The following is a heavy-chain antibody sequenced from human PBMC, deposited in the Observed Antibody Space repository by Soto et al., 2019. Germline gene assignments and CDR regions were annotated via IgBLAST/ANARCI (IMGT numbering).Heavy chain of an antibody. CDR1: GFTFTTSA. CDR2: IIVGSGHT. Sequence: QMQVEQSGPEVKTPGTSVKVSCKTSGFTFTTSAVQWVRQARGQHLEWIGWIIVGSGHTKSTQNLQERITISIDVSISTAYMELSSLRSEDMAVYYCAVELYSGGRFCSFYMWGQGRMVTVS. D-gene: IGHD2-15*01. J-gene: IGHJ3*02. V-gene: IGHV1-58*01. CDR3: AVELYSGGRFCSFYM.